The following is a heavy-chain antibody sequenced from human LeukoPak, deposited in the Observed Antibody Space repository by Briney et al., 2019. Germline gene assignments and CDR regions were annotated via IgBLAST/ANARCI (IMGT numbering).Heavy chain of an antibody. J-gene: IGHJ3*02. CDR1: GYTFTGYY. Sequence: GASVKVSCKASGYTFTGYYMHWVRQAPGQGLEWMGWMNPNSGNTGYAQKFQGRVTITRNTSISTAYMELSSLRSDDTAVYYCASLKNYYDSSGYLVTDAFDIWGQGTMVTVSS. CDR2: MNPNSGNT. D-gene: IGHD3-22*01. CDR3: ASLKNYYDSSGYLVTDAFDI. V-gene: IGHV1-8*03.